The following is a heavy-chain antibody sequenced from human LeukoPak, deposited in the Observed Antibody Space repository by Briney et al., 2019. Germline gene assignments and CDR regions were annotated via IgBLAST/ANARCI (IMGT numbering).Heavy chain of an antibody. Sequence: SETLSLTCTVSGGSISGSSYYWGWIRQPPGKGLEWIGSIYYSGSTYYNPSLKRRVTISVDTSKNHFSLKLSSVTAADTAVYYCARRLSMDVWGKGTTVTVSS. J-gene: IGHJ6*04. V-gene: IGHV4-39*02. CDR2: IYYSGST. CDR1: GGSISGSSYY. CDR3: ARRLSMDV. D-gene: IGHD2/OR15-2a*01.